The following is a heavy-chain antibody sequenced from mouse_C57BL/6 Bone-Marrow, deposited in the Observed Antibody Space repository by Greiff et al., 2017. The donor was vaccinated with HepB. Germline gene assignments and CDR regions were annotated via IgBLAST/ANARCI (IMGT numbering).Heavy chain of an antibody. CDR3: ARERDDYRGYDAMDY. Sequence: QVQLQQSGAELARPGASVKMSCKASGYTFTSYTMHWVKQRPGQGLEWIGYINPSSGYTKYNQKFKDKATLTADKSSSTAYMQLSSLTSEDSAVYHCARERDDYRGYDAMDYGGQGTSVTVSS. CDR1: GYTFTSYT. V-gene: IGHV1-4*01. CDR2: INPSSGYT. D-gene: IGHD2-4*01. J-gene: IGHJ4*01.